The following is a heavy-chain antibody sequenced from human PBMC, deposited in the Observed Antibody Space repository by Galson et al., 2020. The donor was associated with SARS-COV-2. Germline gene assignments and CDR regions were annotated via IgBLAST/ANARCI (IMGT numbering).Heavy chain of an antibody. Sequence: QAGKSLKISCAASGFTFSSYAMHWVRQAPGKGLEWVAVISYDGSNKYYADSVKGRFTISRDNSKNTLYLQMNSLRAEDTAVYYCARELTTYYGMDVWGQGTTVTVSS. V-gene: IGHV3-30*04. J-gene: IGHJ6*02. CDR2: ISYDGSNK. CDR3: ARELTTYYGMDV. D-gene: IGHD4-17*01. CDR1: GFTFSSYA.